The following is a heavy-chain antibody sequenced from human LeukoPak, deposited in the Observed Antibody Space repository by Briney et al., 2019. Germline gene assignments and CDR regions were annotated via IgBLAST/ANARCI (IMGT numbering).Heavy chain of an antibody. CDR3: AKDRDYGDYWGVWWYFDL. Sequence: GGSLRLSCAASGFTFSSYAMSWVRQAPGKGLECVSAISASGGSTYGADSVKGRFTLSRDNSKNTLYLQMNSLRAEDTAVYYCAKDRDYGDYWGVWWYFDLWGRGTLVTVSS. CDR1: GFTFSSYA. J-gene: IGHJ2*01. CDR2: ISASGGST. V-gene: IGHV3-23*01. D-gene: IGHD4-17*01.